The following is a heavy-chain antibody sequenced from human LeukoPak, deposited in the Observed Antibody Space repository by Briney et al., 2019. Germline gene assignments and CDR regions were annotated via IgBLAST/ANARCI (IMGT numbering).Heavy chain of an antibody. J-gene: IGHJ4*02. CDR3: ARAVIRAAISQYTFDY. D-gene: IGHD2-2*02. CDR2: ISHSGST. CDR1: GYSISNYFY. Sequence: SETLSLTCTVSGYSISNYFYWGWIRQPPGKGLEWIGTISHSGSTYYNASLKSRVAISLDTSKNRFSLKLSSVTATGTAVYYCARAVIRAAISQYTFDYRGQGTLVTVSS. V-gene: IGHV4-38-2*02.